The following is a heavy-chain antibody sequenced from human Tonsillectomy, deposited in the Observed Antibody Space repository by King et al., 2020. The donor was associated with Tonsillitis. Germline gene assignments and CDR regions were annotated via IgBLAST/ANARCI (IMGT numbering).Heavy chain of an antibody. V-gene: IGHV1-69*04. CDR2: IIPILGIA. D-gene: IGHD3-3*02. CDR3: ARDSTYYYYMDV. J-gene: IGHJ6*03. Sequence: VQLVQSGAEVKKPGSSVKVSCKASGGTFSSYAISWVRQAPGQGLEWMRRIIPILGIANYAQKFQGRVTITADKSTSTAYMELSSLRSEDTAVYYCARDSTYYYYMDVWGKGTTVTVSS. CDR1: GGTFSSYA.